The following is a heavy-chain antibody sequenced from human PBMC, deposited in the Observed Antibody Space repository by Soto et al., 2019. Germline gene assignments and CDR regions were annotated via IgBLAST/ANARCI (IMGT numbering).Heavy chain of an antibody. D-gene: IGHD6-6*01. V-gene: IGHV4-31*03. Sequence: QVQLQESGPGLVKPSQTLSLTCTVSGGSISSGGYFWNWIRQHPGKGLEWMGYIYNSGSTYYNPSLKSRVIISVDTSKNQFSRKLSSVTAADTAVYYCARHSSSFTYWGQGTLVTVSS. J-gene: IGHJ4*02. CDR3: ARHSSSFTY. CDR1: GGSISSGGYF. CDR2: IYNSGST.